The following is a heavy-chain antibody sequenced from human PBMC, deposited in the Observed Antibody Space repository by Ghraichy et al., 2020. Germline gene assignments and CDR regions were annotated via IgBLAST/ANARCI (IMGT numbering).Heavy chain of an antibody. CDR3: ARDLALYSSSYTFDY. V-gene: IGHV3-33*01. D-gene: IGHD6-6*01. CDR2: IWYDGSNK. J-gene: IGHJ4*02. Sequence: LSLTCAASGFTFSSYGMHWVRQAPGKGLEWVAVIWYDGSNKYYADSVKGRFNISRENSKNTLYLQMNSLRAEDTAVYYCARDLALYSSSYTFDYWGQGTLVTVSS. CDR1: GFTFSSYG.